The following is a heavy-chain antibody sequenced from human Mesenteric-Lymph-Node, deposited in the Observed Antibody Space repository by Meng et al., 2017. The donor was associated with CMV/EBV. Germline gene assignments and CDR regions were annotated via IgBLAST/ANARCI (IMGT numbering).Heavy chain of an antibody. CDR3: ARDRHGLLWFGELSHNY. CDR2: ISGRGTST. CDR1: GFTFSSYA. V-gene: IGHV3-23*01. D-gene: IGHD3-10*01. J-gene: IGHJ4*02. Sequence: GGSLRLSCAASGFTFSSYAMSWVRQVPGKGLEWVSAISGRGTSTYHADSVKGRFTISRDNFRSTLSLQMNSLRVEDTAVYYCARDRHGLLWFGELSHNYWGQGTLVTVSS.